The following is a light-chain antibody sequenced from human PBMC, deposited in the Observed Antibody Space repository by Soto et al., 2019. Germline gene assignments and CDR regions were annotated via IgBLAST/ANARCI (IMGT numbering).Light chain of an antibody. CDR2: EVI. V-gene: IGLV2-14*01. Sequence: QSALTQPASVSGSPGQSITISCTGTSSDVGLFNYLSWYQQYPGQAPKLIIYEVINRPSGISNRFSGSKSGNTASLTISGLQAEDEADYYCSSYTSSSTLVFGSGTKVTVL. CDR3: SSYTSSSTLV. CDR1: SSDVGLFNY. J-gene: IGLJ1*01.